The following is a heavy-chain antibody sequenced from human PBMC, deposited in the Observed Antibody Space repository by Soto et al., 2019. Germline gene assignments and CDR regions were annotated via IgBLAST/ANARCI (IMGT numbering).Heavy chain of an antibody. CDR2: IYYSGST. CDR3: ARVDSSGWYNAVDP. V-gene: IGHV4-31*03. CDR1: GGSISSGGYY. D-gene: IGHD6-19*01. Sequence: QVQLQESGPGLVKPSQTLSLTCTVSGGSISSGGYYWSWIRQHPGKGLEWIGYIYYSGSTYYNPSLTSRVTISVDTSKNQFSLKLSSVTAADTAVYYCARVDSSGWYNAVDPWGQGTLVTVSS. J-gene: IGHJ5*02.